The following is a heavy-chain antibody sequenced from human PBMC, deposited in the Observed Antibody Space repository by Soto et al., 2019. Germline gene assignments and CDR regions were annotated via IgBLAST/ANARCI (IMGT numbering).Heavy chain of an antibody. CDR2: INSDGSST. D-gene: IGHD6-13*01. Sequence: GGSLRLSCAASGFTFISYWMHWGRQAPGKGLVWVSRINSDGSSTSYADSVKGRFTISRDNAKNTLYLQMNSLRAEDTAVYYCARVEAAALVVPYGMDVWGQGTTVTVSS. CDR3: ARVEAAALVVPYGMDV. V-gene: IGHV3-74*01. CDR1: GFTFISYW. J-gene: IGHJ6*02.